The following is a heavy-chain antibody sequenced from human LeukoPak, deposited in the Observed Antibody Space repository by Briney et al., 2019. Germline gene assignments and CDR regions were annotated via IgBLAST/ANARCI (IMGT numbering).Heavy chain of an antibody. Sequence: PGGSLRLSCAASGFSFSDYYMTWIRQPPGKGLEWVSYISSGGTNTYYADSVKGRFTISRDNAENSLFLQMNSLRTEDTAVYYCARDFEYSRSWTPYYFDYWGQGTLVTVSS. CDR1: GFSFSDYY. CDR2: ISSGGTNT. D-gene: IGHD6-6*01. V-gene: IGHV3-11*04. CDR3: ARDFEYSRSWTPYYFDY. J-gene: IGHJ4*02.